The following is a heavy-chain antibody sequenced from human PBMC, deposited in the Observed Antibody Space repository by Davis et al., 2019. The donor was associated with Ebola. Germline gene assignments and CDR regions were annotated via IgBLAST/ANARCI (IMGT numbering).Heavy chain of an antibody. J-gene: IGHJ4*02. D-gene: IGHD2-8*02. Sequence: GESLKISCAASGFTFSSYAMSWVRQAPGKGLEYVSAISSNGGSTYYANPVKGRFTISRDNSKNTLYLQMGSLRAEDMAVYYCARGSVLEFDYWGQGTLVTVSS. V-gene: IGHV3-64*01. CDR2: ISSNGGST. CDR3: ARGSVLEFDY. CDR1: GFTFSSYA.